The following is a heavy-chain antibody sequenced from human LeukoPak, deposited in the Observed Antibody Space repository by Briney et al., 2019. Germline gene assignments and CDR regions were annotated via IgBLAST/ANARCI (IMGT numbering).Heavy chain of an antibody. CDR2: INAGGGNT. D-gene: IGHD4-17*01. CDR3: ARNYGDYPKNWFDP. V-gene: IGHV1-3*01. J-gene: IGHJ5*02. CDR1: GYNFRNHG. Sequence: GASVRVSCTASGYNFRNHGIHWVRQAPGQRLEWMGWINAGGGNTKYSQKFQGRVTVTRDTSATTAYMELDSLISEDTAVYYCARNYGDYPKNWFDPWGQGTLVTVSS.